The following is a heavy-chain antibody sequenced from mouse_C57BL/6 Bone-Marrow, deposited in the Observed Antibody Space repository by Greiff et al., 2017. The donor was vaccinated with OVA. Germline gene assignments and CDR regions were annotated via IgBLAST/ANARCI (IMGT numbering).Heavy chain of an antibody. J-gene: IGHJ4*01. Sequence: EVKLVESGGGLVQPGGSLSLSCAASGFTFTDYYMSWVRQPPGKALEWLGFIRNTANGYTTEYSASVKGRFTISSDNSQSILYLQMNALGAEDSATYYCARYIAAMDYWGQGTSVTVAS. CDR1: GFTFTDYY. V-gene: IGHV7-3*01. CDR2: IRNTANGYTT. CDR3: ARYIAAMDY.